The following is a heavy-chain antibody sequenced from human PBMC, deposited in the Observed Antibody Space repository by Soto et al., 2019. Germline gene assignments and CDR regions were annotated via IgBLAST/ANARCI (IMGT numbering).Heavy chain of an antibody. V-gene: IGHV1-8*02. Sequence: ASVNVSCKSSGYTFTNNCVNWVRQATGRGLEWMGWMNPSTGETGYTEKFQGRLAMTRDTSITTAYMELTSLTSGDTAVYYCTRAGDSGAWISNWGQGTLVTVSS. CDR3: TRAGDSGAWISN. CDR2: MNPSTGET. CDR1: GYTFTNNC. J-gene: IGHJ4*02. D-gene: IGHD7-27*01.